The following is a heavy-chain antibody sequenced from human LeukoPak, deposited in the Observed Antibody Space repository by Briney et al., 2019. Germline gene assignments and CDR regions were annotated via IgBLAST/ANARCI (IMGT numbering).Heavy chain of an antibody. CDR1: GGSFSDYY. CDR3: ARVGHNVGHYYGMDV. CDR2: INHSGST. V-gene: IGHV4-34*01. D-gene: IGHD1-14*01. Sequence: SETLSLTCAVYGGSFSDYYWSWIRQPPGKGLEWIGEINHSGSTNYNPSLESRVTTSIDTSENQFSLRLSSVTAADTAVYYCARVGHNVGHYYGMDVWGQGTTVTVSS. J-gene: IGHJ6*02.